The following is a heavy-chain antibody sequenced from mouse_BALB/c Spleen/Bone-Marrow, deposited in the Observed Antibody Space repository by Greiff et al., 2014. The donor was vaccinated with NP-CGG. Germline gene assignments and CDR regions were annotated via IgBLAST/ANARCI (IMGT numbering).Heavy chain of an antibody. V-gene: IGHV1-18*01. J-gene: IGHJ3*01. CDR2: INPNNGGT. CDR1: GYTFTGYN. D-gene: IGHD1-2*01. Sequence: EVQLQQSGPELVKPGASVKIPCKASGYTFTGYNMDWVKQSHGKSLEWIGDINPNNGGTIYNQKFKGKATLTVDKSSSTAYMELRSLTSEDTAVYYCAIITTATGAYWGQGTLVTVSA. CDR3: AIITTATGAY.